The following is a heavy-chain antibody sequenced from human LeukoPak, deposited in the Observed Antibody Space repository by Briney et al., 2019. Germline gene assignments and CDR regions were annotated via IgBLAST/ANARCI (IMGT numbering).Heavy chain of an antibody. D-gene: IGHD1-7*01. CDR3: ARAGNNWNYALDY. CDR2: IYSGGST. V-gene: IGHV3-66*01. Sequence: GGSLRLSCAASGFTVSSNYMSWVRQAPGKGLEWVSVIYSGGSTYYADFVKGRFTISRDNAKNSLYLQMNSLRAEDTAVYFCARAGNNWNYALDYWGQGTLVTVS. CDR1: GFTVSSNY. J-gene: IGHJ4*02.